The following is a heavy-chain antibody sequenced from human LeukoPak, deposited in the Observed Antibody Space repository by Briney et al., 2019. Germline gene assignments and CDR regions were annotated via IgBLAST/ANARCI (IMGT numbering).Heavy chain of an antibody. CDR3: ARQSGYYDSSGYYPNWFDP. D-gene: IGHD3-22*01. Sequence: SETLSLTCTVSGGSISSYYWSWIRQPPGKGLEWIGYIYYSGSTNYNPSLKSRVTISVDTSKNQFSLKLSSVTAADTAVYYCARQSGYYDSSGYYPNWFDPWGQGTLVTVSS. V-gene: IGHV4-59*01. CDR1: GGSISSYY. J-gene: IGHJ5*02. CDR2: IYYSGST.